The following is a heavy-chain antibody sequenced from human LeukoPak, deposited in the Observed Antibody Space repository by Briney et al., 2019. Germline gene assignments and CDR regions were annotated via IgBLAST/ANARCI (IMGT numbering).Heavy chain of an antibody. V-gene: IGHV4-59*01. Sequence: SETLSLTCTVSGGSISSYYWSWIRQPPGKGLEWIGYIYYSGSTNYNPSLKSRVTISVDTSKNQFSLKLSSVTAADTAVYYCAREVNLYYFDYWGQGTLVTVSS. CDR2: IYYSGST. CDR3: AREVNLYYFDY. D-gene: IGHD1-14*01. CDR1: GGSISSYY. J-gene: IGHJ4*02.